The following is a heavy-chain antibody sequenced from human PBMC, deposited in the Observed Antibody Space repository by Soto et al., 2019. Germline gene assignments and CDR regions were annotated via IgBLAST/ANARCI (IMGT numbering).Heavy chain of an antibody. D-gene: IGHD3-3*01. Sequence: EVQLLESGGVLVQPGGSLRLSSAASGFTFSSYAMSWVRQAPGKGLEWVSAISGSGGSTYYADSVKGRFTISRDNSKNTLYLQMNSLRAEDTAVYYYAKQIYDLWSGSSGPPFDYWGQGTLVTVSS. CDR1: GFTFSSYA. CDR2: ISGSGGST. CDR3: AKQIYDLWSGSSGPPFDY. V-gene: IGHV3-23*01. J-gene: IGHJ4*02.